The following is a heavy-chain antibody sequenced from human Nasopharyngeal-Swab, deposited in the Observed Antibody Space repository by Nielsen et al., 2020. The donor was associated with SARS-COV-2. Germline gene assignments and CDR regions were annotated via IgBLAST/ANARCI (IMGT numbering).Heavy chain of an antibody. D-gene: IGHD6-19*01. CDR3: ARDRVSSGWYWGAFDI. J-gene: IGHJ3*02. CDR1: GFTVSSNY. CDR2: IYSGGST. V-gene: IGHV3-53*01. Sequence: GESLKISCAASGFTVSSNYMSWVRQAPGKGLEWVSVIYSGGSTYYADSVKGRFTISRDNSKNTPYLQMNSLRAEDTAVYYCARDRVSSGWYWGAFDIWGQGTMVTVSS.